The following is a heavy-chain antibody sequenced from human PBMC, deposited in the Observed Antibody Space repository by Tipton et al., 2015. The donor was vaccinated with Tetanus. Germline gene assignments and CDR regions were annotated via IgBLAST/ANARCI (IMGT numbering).Heavy chain of an antibody. V-gene: IGHV3-30-3*01. J-gene: IGHJ4*02. CDR2: ISYHGTKT. D-gene: IGHD4-17*01. Sequence: SLRLSCAASGFTFSNYAMHWVRQAPGKGLEWVAVISYHGTKTYYADSVRDRFTISRDSSKNTLYLQVNSLRAGDTAVYYCARDDDNGDYNLDYWGQGTLVTVSS. CDR3: ARDDDNGDYNLDY. CDR1: GFTFSNYA.